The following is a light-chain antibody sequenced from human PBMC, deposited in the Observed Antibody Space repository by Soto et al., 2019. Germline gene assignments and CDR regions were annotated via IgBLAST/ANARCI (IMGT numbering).Light chain of an antibody. CDR2: GAS. V-gene: IGKV3-20*01. Sequence: EIVLTQSPGTLSLSPGERATLSCRASQSVSSNYLAWYQQRPGQAPRLLIYGASTRAAGIPDRFSGSGSGTDFTLTINRLEPEDFAVFYCQQYGRSSVFTFGPGTTVDIK. CDR1: QSVSSNY. CDR3: QQYGRSSVFT. J-gene: IGKJ3*01.